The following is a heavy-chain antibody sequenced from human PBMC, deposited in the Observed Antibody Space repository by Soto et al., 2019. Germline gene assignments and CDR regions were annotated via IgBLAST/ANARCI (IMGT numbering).Heavy chain of an antibody. D-gene: IGHD2-8*01. CDR1: GGSFSGYY. Sequence: SETLSLTCAVYGGSFSGYYWIWIRQPPGTGLEWIGEINHSGSTNYSPSLKSRVTISVDTSKNQFSLKLSSVTAADTAVYYCARGSRVLRVYATYYGMDVWGQGTKVTVSS. CDR3: ARGSRVLRVYATYYGMDV. CDR2: INHSGST. V-gene: IGHV4-34*01. J-gene: IGHJ6*02.